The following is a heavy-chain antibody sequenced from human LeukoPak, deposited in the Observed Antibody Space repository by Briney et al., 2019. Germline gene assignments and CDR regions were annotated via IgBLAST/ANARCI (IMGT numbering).Heavy chain of an antibody. CDR2: ISPSGGDT. CDR3: AKGRDSWLSNPFDY. D-gene: IGHD3-9*01. V-gene: IGHV3-23*01. J-gene: IGHJ4*02. CDR1: GFTFSSYA. Sequence: GGSLRLSCAASGFTFSSYAMTWVRQAPGEGLECVSSISPSGGDTYYADSVKGRFTISRDNSKNTLYLQMNSLRAEDTAVYYCAKGRDSWLSNPFDYWGQGTLVTVSS.